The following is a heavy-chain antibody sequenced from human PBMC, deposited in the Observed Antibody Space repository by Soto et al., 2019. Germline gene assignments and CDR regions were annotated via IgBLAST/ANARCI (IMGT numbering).Heavy chain of an antibody. J-gene: IGHJ5*01. Sequence: EVQLVESGGGLVQPGRSLRLSCVVTGFTFDDFAMHWVRQAPGKGLEWVSGLSWNGDTTVYADSVKGRFTISRDNAKNSLYLQMNCLRVEYTALDYCVIDRERGDIFAGNCFDSWGQGTLVNVSS. CDR3: VIDRERGDIFAGNCFDS. D-gene: IGHD3-9*01. V-gene: IGHV3-9*01. CDR2: LSWNGDTT. CDR1: GFTFDDFA.